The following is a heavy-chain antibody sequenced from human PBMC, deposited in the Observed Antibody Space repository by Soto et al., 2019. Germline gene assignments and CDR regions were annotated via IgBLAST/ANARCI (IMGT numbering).Heavy chain of an antibody. CDR1: GGSFSGYY. Sequence: KPSETLSLTCAVYGGSFSGYYWSWIRQPPGKGLEWIGEINHSGSTNYNPSLKSRVTISVDTSKNQFSLKLSSVTAADTAVYYCARVLRPGYSSGWYVSNYYYYYGMDVWGQGTTVTVSS. J-gene: IGHJ6*02. CDR2: INHSGST. D-gene: IGHD6-19*01. CDR3: ARVLRPGYSSGWYVSNYYYYYGMDV. V-gene: IGHV4-34*01.